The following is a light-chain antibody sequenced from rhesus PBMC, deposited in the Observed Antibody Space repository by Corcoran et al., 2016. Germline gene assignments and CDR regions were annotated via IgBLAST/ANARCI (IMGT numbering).Light chain of an antibody. CDR2: RAS. Sequence: DIQMTQSPSTLSASVGDRVTITCQASESLSNYLHWYQLKPGKISKVLIYRASSLQSGTPPRFSGRGSGTDFTLTISSLQPEDFATYYSQQGYPYPWTFGQGTKVGIK. CDR3: QQGYPYPWT. CDR1: ESLSNY. V-gene: IGKV1-25*01. J-gene: IGKJ1*01.